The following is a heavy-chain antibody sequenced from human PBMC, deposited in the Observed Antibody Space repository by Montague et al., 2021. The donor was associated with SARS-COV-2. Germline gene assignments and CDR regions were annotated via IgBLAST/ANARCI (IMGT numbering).Heavy chain of an antibody. CDR3: AVNSNYYYYYGMDV. V-gene: IGHV4-59*04. CDR2: IYHSGST. CDR1: GGSISNYY. J-gene: IGHJ6*02. D-gene: IGHD4-11*01. Sequence: SETLSLTCTVSGGSISNYYWSWIRQPPGKGLEWIGSIYHSGSTYYNPSLKSRVTISVDTSKNQFSLKLSSVTAADTAVYYCAVNSNYYYYYGMDVWGQGTTVTVSS.